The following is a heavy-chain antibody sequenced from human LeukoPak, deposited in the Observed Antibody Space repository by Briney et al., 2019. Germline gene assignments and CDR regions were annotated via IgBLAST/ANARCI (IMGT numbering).Heavy chain of an antibody. CDR3: AREYGDLDY. V-gene: IGHV4-34*01. D-gene: IGHD4-17*01. CDR2: INHSGST. Sequence: SETLSRTCAVYGGSFSGYYWTWIRQPPGKGLEWIGEINHSGSTNYNPSLKSRVTMSTDTSSNKFSLNLRSVTAADTAVYYCAREYGDLDYWGRGTLVTVSS. J-gene: IGHJ4*02. CDR1: GGSFSGYY.